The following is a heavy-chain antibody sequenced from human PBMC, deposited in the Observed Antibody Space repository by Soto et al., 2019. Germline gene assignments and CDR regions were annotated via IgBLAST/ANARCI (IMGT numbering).Heavy chain of an antibody. CDR2: ISSSSSTI. V-gene: IGHV3-48*02. J-gene: IGHJ4*02. D-gene: IGHD6-6*01. Sequence: ASGFTFSSYSMNWVRQAPGKGLEWVSYISSSSSTIYYADSVKGRFTISRDNAKNSLYLQMNSLRDEDTAVYYCARDSYGSSFHTLPDYFDYWGQGTLVTVSS. CDR3: ARDSYGSSFHTLPDYFDY. CDR1: GFTFSSYS.